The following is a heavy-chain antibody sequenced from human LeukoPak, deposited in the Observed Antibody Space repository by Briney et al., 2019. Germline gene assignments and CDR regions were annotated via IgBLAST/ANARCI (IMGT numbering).Heavy chain of an antibody. CDR1: GGSISSSNW. Sequence: SETLSLTCAVSGGSISSSNWWSWVRQPPGKGLEWIGEIYHSGSTNYNPSLKSRVTISVDKSKNQFSLKLSSVTAADTAVYYCARDKRQASGRGLDYWGQGTLVTVSS. J-gene: IGHJ4*02. CDR2: IYHSGST. D-gene: IGHD1-1*01. CDR3: ARDKRQASGRGLDY. V-gene: IGHV4-4*02.